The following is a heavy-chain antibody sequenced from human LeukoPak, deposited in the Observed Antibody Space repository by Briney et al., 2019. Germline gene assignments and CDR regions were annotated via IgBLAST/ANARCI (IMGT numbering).Heavy chain of an antibody. D-gene: IGHD3-22*01. V-gene: IGHV4-61*01. CDR1: GGSVSSGSYY. J-gene: IGHJ4*02. CDR3: ASSDYYDSSGYSFDY. CDR2: IHYSGST. Sequence: SETLSLTCTVSGGSVSSGSYYWSWIRQPPGKGLEWIGYIHYSGSTNYNPSLKSRVTILVDTSKNQFSLKLTSVTAADTAVYSCASSDYYDSSGYSFDYWGQGTLVIVSS.